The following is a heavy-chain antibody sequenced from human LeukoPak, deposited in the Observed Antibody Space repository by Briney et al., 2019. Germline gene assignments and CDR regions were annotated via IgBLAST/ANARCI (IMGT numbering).Heavy chain of an antibody. CDR3: AREEPVAILSH. D-gene: IGHD2-2*01. V-gene: IGHV3-7*01. Sequence: VGSLRLSCAASGFTLSSYWMSWVRQAPGKGLKWVANIKEDGSEKYYVDSVKGRFTISRDNAKNSLFLEMNSLRAEDTALYYCAREEPVAILSHWGQGTLVTVSS. CDR1: GFTLSSYW. J-gene: IGHJ4*02. CDR2: IKEDGSEK.